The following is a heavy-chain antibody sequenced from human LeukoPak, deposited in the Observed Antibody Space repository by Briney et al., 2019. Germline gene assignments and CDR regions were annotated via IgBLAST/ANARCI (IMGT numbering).Heavy chain of an antibody. CDR2: INAGNGNT. CDR1: GYTFTSYA. V-gene: IGHV1-3*01. D-gene: IGHD3-10*01. Sequence: ASVKVSCKASGYTFTSYAMHWVRQAPGQRLEWMGWINAGNGNTKYSQKFQGRVTITRDTSASTAYMELRSLRSDDTAVYYCARFIRITMVRGVIRQYYFDYWGQGTLVTVSS. J-gene: IGHJ4*02. CDR3: ARFIRITMVRGVIRQYYFDY.